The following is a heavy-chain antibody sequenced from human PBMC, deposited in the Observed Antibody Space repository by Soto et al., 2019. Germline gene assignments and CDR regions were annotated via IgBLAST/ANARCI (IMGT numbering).Heavy chain of an antibody. V-gene: IGHV3-48*03. CDR1: GFTFSSYE. D-gene: IGHD3-22*01. CDR3: ASPIPAGGFYDSSGPDDAFDI. Sequence: PGGSLRLSCAASGFTFSSYEMNWVRQAPGKGLEWVSYISSSGSIIYYADSVKGRFTISRDNAKNSLYLQMNSLRAEDTAVYYCASPIPAGGFYDSSGPDDAFDIWGQGTMVTVSS. J-gene: IGHJ3*02. CDR2: ISSSGSII.